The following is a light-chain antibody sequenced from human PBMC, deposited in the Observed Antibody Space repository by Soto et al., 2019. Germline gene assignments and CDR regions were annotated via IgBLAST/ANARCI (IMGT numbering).Light chain of an antibody. CDR2: GAS. Sequence: ELLLTQSPATLSVSTGERATLSCRASQSVSSNLAWYQQKPGQAPRLLIYGASTRATGIPARFSGSGSGTEFTLTISSLQSEDFAVYYCQQYNNWPPITFGQGTRLEVK. CDR3: QQYNNWPPIT. J-gene: IGKJ5*01. CDR1: QSVSSN. V-gene: IGKV3-15*01.